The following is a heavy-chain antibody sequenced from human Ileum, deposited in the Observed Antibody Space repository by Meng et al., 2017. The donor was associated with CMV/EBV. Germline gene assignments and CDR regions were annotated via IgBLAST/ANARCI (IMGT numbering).Heavy chain of an antibody. D-gene: IGHD3-10*01. CDR3: AKEAGTGSSMDV. CDR2: IGETGNID. V-gene: IGHV3-30*02. CDR1: GFTFSSYG. J-gene: IGHJ6*02. Sequence: GGSLRLSCVASGFTFSSYGMHWVRQAPGKGLEWMAFIGETGNIDYYPDSVKGRFTISRDNSKNTMFLQMNRLRAEDTAVYYCAKEAGTGSSMDVWGQGTTVNGAS.